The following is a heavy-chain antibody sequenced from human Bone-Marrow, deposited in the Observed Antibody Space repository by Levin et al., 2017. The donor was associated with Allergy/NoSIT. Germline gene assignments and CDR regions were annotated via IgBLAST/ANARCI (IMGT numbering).Heavy chain of an antibody. Sequence: SCEVSGFNFRSYGMQWVRQAPGKGREWVAAIWYDGSTKYYGDSVKGRFTISRDNSKNTLYLQMDSLRVGDTAVYFCSNSLGGGNSAAGFDHWGQGTLVTVSS. D-gene: IGHD4-23*01. V-gene: IGHV3-33*06. CDR1: GFNFRSYG. CDR3: SNSLGGGNSAAGFDH. CDR2: IWYDGSTK. J-gene: IGHJ4*02.